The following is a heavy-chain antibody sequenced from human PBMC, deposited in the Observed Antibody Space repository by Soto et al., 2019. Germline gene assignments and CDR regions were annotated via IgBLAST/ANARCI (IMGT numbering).Heavy chain of an antibody. V-gene: IGHV3-74*01. CDR1: GLPFSSFW. J-gene: IGHJ3*01. CDR2: ISRDGTTT. CDR3: VRGVGASSGAFDV. Sequence: GGSLRLSCAASGLPFSSFWMHWVRQAPGKGLVWVARISRDGTTTTYADAVKGRFSISRDNAKNTQFLLMTNVTTDDTAVYYCVRGVGASSGAFDVWGKGTMVTVSS. D-gene: IGHD1-26*01.